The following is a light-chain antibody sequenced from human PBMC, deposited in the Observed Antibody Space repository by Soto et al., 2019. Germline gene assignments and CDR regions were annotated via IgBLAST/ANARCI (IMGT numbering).Light chain of an antibody. CDR1: QSISTY. CDR3: QQSHSTPRT. V-gene: IGKV1-39*01. CDR2: TAS. Sequence: DIQMTQSPSSLSASVGDRLTITCRASQSISTYLNWYQQKPGEAPKLLISTASNSHSRVPSRFTGSGSGTDFTLTISSLQPDDFATYYCQQSHSTPRTFGPGTRVDF. J-gene: IGKJ3*01.